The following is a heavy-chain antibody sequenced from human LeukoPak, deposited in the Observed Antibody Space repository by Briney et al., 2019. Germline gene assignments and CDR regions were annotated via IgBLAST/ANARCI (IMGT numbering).Heavy chain of an antibody. J-gene: IGHJ6*02. V-gene: IGHV3-7*01. CDR2: IKQDGSEK. CDR3: ARAWGSSWYSYYYGMDV. CDR1: GFTFSNYW. Sequence: GGSLRLSCAASGFTFSNYWLTWVRQAPGQGLEWVANIKQDGSEKHYVDSVKGRFTISRDNSKNTLYPQMNSLRAEDTAVYYCARAWGSSWYSYYYGMDVWGQGTTVTVSS. D-gene: IGHD6-13*01.